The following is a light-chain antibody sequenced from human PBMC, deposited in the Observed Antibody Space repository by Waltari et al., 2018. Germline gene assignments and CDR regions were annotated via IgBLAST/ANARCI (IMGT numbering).Light chain of an antibody. CDR1: TGPVTNGHY. CDR3: LLTCNGARV. J-gene: IGLJ3*02. CDR2: DTT. Sequence: QAVVTQEPSLTVSPGGTVPLTCGSSTGPVTNGHYPYWFQQKPGQAPRTLIYDTTNKHSWTPARFSGSILGGKAALTLSGAQPEDEAEYYCLLTCNGARVFGGGTKVTVL. V-gene: IGLV7-46*01.